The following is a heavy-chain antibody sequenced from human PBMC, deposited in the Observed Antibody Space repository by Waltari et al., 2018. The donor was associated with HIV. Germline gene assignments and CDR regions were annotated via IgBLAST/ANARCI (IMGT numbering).Heavy chain of an antibody. V-gene: IGHV1-2*02. J-gene: IGHJ4*02. CDR1: GYTFSVNF. D-gene: IGHD6-19*01. CDR2: MNPNNGGT. Sequence: QVQLVQSGAEVKKPGASVRVSCKASGYTFSVNFIHWVRQAPGQGLEWMGWMNPNNGGTKYAQKCQGRVTMTRDTSITTAYMELNGLRSDDTAVYYCARGALQWLIDYWGQGSLVTVSS. CDR3: ARGALQWLIDY.